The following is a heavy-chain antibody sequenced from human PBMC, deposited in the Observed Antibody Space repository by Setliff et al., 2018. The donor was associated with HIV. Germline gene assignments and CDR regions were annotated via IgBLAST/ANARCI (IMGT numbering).Heavy chain of an antibody. CDR1: GFTFSRYA. CDR2: IYASGSRT. Sequence: PGGSLRLSCAASGFTFSRYAMTWVRQAPGMGLEWVSVIYASGSRTYYADSVKGRFTISRDLSKNTLYLQMNSLRAEDTAVYFCAVSPDGDCATTECANWFDPWGQGTQVTVSS. V-gene: IGHV3-23*03. CDR3: AVSPDGDCATTECANWFDP. D-gene: IGHD4-17*01. J-gene: IGHJ5*02.